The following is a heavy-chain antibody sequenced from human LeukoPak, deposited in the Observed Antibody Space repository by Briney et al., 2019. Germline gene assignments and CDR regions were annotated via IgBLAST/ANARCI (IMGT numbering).Heavy chain of an antibody. Sequence: GESLKISCKGSGYSFTNYWISWVRQMPGKGLEWMGRIDPSDSYTNYSPSFRGHVTISVDKSINTAYLQWSSLTALDTAMFYCARSLGYSYGYGDYWGQGTLVTVSS. D-gene: IGHD5-18*01. CDR3: ARSLGYSYGYGDY. V-gene: IGHV5-10-1*01. CDR2: IDPSDSYT. CDR1: GYSFTNYW. J-gene: IGHJ4*02.